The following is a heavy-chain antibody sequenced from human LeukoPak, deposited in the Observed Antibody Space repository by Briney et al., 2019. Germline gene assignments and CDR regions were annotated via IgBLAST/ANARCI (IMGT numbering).Heavy chain of an antibody. CDR2: IRYDSTTK. CDR3: TKDRSRAPHWYFDL. D-gene: IGHD2-15*01. CDR1: GFTFSNYG. J-gene: IGHJ2*01. V-gene: IGHV3-30*02. Sequence: GGSLRLSCAASGFTFSNYGVDWVRQAPGKGLEWVAFIRYDSTTKYYADSVKGRFTISRDNSKNTLYLQMNSLRVEDTAVYYCTKDRSRAPHWYFDLWGRGTLVTVSS.